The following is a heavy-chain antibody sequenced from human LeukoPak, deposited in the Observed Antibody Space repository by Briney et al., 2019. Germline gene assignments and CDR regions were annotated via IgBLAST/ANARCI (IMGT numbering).Heavy chain of an antibody. CDR2: INPSGGST. J-gene: IGHJ4*02. CDR1: GYTFTSYY. D-gene: IGHD3-10*01. CDR3: ARGGGRYYYGSGSGGASYDY. Sequence: ASAKVSCKASGYTFTSYYMHWVRQAPGQGLEWMGIINPSGGSTSYAQKFQGRVTMTRDTSTSTVYMELSSLRSEDTAVYYCARGGGRYYYGSGSGGASYDYWGQGTLVTVSS. V-gene: IGHV1-46*01.